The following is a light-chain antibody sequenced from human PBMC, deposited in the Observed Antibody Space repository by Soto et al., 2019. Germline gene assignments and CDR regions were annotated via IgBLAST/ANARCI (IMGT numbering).Light chain of an antibody. CDR1: QSVSSNS. CDR2: GAS. V-gene: IGKV3D-20*02. J-gene: IGKJ4*01. CDR3: QQRSNWPPLT. Sequence: EIVLTQSPGTVSLSPGERVTLSCRASQSVSSNSLAWYQQKPGQAPRLLMSGASRRATGIPDRFSGSGSGTDFTLAISRLEPEDFAVYYCQQRSNWPPLTFGGGTKVEIK.